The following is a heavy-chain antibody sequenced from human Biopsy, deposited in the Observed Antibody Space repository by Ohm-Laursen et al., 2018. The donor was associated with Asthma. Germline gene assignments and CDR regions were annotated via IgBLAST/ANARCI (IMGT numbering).Heavy chain of an antibody. D-gene: IGHD1-26*01. V-gene: IGHV3-30*18. CDR2: ISFYGSNK. CDR3: PKDVFPGWEVRRGPDY. Sequence: SLRLSCAASGFTFSNYFMHLVRHAPGKLLEFFSFISFYGSNKDFADSVNGLFTISRDNSKNTMYLEMNSLRAEDTAVYYCPKDVFPGWEVRRGPDYWGQGTLVTVSA. CDR1: GFTFSNYF. J-gene: IGHJ4*02.